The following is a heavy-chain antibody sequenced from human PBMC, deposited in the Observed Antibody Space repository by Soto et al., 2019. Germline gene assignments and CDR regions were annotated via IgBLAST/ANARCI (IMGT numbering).Heavy chain of an antibody. D-gene: IGHD6-13*01. V-gene: IGHV4-4*02. J-gene: IGHJ6*02. CDR3: ARDGAAAPGYYYYGMDV. Sequence: SETLSLTCAVSGGSISSSNWWSCVRQPPGKGLEWIGEIYHSGSTNYNPSLKSRVTISVDKSKNQFSLKLSSVTAADTAVYYCARDGAAAPGYYYYGMDVWGQGTTVTVSS. CDR1: GGSISSSNW. CDR2: IYHSGST.